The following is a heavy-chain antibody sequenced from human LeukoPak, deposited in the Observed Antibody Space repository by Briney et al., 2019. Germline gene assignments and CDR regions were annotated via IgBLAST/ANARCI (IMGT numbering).Heavy chain of an antibody. D-gene: IGHD2-15*01. CDR2: IYHSGST. Sequence: SGTLSLTCAVSGGSISSHNWWSWVRQPPGRGLEWIGEIYHSGSTNYNPSLKSRVTISVDKSKNQFSLKLNSVTAADTAVYYCAPLGYCRGDDCHRPYWGQGALVTVSS. CDR1: GGSISSHNW. V-gene: IGHV4-4*02. J-gene: IGHJ4*02. CDR3: APLGYCRGDDCHRPY.